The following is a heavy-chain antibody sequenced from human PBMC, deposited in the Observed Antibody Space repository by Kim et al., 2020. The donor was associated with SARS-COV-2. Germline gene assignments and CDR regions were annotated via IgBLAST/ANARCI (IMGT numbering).Heavy chain of an antibody. D-gene: IGHD3-3*01. V-gene: IGHV4-34*01. J-gene: IGHJ4*02. CDR3: ARVPTYDFWSGYRILGPGEFDY. CDR2: INHSGST. CDR1: GGSFSGYY. Sequence: SETLSLTCAVYGGSFSGYYWSWIRQPPGKGLEWIGEINHSGSTNYNPSLKSRVTISVDTSKNQFSLKLSSVTAADTAVYYCARVPTYDFWSGYRILGPGEFDYWGQGTLVTVSS.